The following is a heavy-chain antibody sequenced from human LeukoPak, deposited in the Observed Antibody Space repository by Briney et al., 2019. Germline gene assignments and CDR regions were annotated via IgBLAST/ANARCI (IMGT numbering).Heavy chain of an antibody. CDR3: ARGRQASIDY. CDR1: GGSISSYY. J-gene: IGHJ4*02. CDR2: IYYSGST. Sequence: SETLSLTCTVSGGSISSYYWSWIRQPPGKGLEWIGYIYYSGSTNYNPSLKSRVTMSVDTSKNQFSLKLSSVTAADTAVYYCARGRQASIDYWGQGTLVTVSS. V-gene: IGHV4-59*12.